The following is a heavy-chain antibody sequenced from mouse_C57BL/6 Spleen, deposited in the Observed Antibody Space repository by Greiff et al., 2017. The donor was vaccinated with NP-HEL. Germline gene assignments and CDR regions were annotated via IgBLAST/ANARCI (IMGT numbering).Heavy chain of an antibody. Sequence: QVQLQQPGAELVKPGASVKLSCKASGYTFTSYWMQWVKQRPGQGLEWIGEIDPSDGYTNYNQKFKGKATLTVDKSSSTAYMQLRSLTSEDSAVYYCARWGYSNPFDYWGQGTTLTVSS. CDR3: ARWGYSNPFDY. CDR2: IDPSDGYT. CDR1: GYTFTSYW. J-gene: IGHJ2*01. V-gene: IGHV1-50*01. D-gene: IGHD2-5*01.